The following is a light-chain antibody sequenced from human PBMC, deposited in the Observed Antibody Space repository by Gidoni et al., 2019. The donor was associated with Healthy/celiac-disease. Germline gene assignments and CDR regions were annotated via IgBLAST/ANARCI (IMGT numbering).Light chain of an antibody. Sequence: QSALTQPASVSGSPGQAITISCSGTSRDVGGYNYVSWYQQHPGNAPQLMIYDVRNRPSVVSNRFSGSKSGNTASLTISGLQAEDEADYYCSSYTSSSTRVFGTGTKVTVL. CDR1: SRDVGGYNY. CDR3: SSYTSSSTRV. J-gene: IGLJ1*01. CDR2: DVR. V-gene: IGLV2-14*03.